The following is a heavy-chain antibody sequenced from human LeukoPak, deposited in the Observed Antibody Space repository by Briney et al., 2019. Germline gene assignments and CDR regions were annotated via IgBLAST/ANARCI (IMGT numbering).Heavy chain of an antibody. CDR1: GGSISSYY. CDR2: IYTSGST. J-gene: IGHJ4*02. CDR3: ARVPHRNYDSSGYYYV. Sequence: PSETLSLTCTVSGGSISSYYWSWIRQPAGKGLEWIGRIYTSGSTNYNPSLKSRVTISVDTSKNQFSLKLSSVTAADTAVYYCARVPHRNYDSSGYYYVWGQGTLVTVSS. D-gene: IGHD3-22*01. V-gene: IGHV4-4*07.